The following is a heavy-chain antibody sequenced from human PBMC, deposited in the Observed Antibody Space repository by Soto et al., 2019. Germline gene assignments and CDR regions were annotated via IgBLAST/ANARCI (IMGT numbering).Heavy chain of an antibody. Sequence: QVQLVESGGGVVQPGRSLRLSCAASGFTFSSYAMHWVRQAPGKGLEWVAVISYDGSNKYYADSVKGRSTISRDNSKNTLYLQMNSLRAEDTAVYYCARDLNSYGDYWGQGTLVTVSS. CDR2: ISYDGSNK. J-gene: IGHJ4*02. D-gene: IGHD5-18*01. CDR1: GFTFSSYA. CDR3: ARDLNSYGDY. V-gene: IGHV3-30-3*01.